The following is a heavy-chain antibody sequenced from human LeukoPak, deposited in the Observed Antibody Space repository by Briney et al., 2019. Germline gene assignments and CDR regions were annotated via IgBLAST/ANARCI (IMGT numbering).Heavy chain of an antibody. CDR1: GFTFDDYA. CDR3: AKDISTIFGVVTTFDY. J-gene: IGHJ4*02. CDR2: ISWNSGSI. Sequence: PGGSLRLSCAASGFTFDDYAMRWVRQAPGKGLEWVSGISWNSGSISYADSVKGRFTISRDNAMNSLYLQMNSLRAEDTALYYCAKDISTIFGVVTTFDYWGQGTLVTVSS. V-gene: IGHV3-9*01. D-gene: IGHD3-3*01.